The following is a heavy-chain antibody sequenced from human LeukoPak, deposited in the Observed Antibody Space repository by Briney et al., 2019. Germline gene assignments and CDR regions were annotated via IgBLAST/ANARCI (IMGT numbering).Heavy chain of an antibody. CDR2: IYYSGST. CDR3: ARQDYDSSVEYAFDI. V-gene: IGHV4-59*08. J-gene: IGHJ3*02. D-gene: IGHD3-22*01. CDR1: GGSISSYY. Sequence: PSETLSLTCTRSGGSISSYYWSWIRQPPGKGLEWIGYIYYSGSTNYNPSLKSRVTISVDTSKNQFSLKLSSVTAADTAVYYCARQDYDSSVEYAFDIWGQGTMVTVSS.